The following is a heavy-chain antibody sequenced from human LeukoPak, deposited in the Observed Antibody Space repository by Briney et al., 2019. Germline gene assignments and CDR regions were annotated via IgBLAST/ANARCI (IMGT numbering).Heavy chain of an antibody. CDR1: GFTFSSYS. Sequence: PGGSLRLSCAASGFTFSSYSMNWVRQAPGKGLEWVSAITGSGGTTYYADSMKGRFTISRDNSKNTLYLQMNSLRAEDTAVYYCAKDRVGALLYFDFWGQGTLVTVSS. D-gene: IGHD1-26*01. V-gene: IGHV3-23*01. CDR3: AKDRVGALLYFDF. CDR2: ITGSGGTT. J-gene: IGHJ4*02.